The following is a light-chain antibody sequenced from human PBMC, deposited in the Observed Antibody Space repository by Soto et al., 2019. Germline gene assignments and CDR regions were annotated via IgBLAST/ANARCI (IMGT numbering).Light chain of an antibody. J-gene: IGKJ2*01. CDR2: GVS. V-gene: IGKV3-20*01. CDR3: QLFGNSLYT. CDR1: QSVTSNH. Sequence: TLSLLSLSVSHGERITLSCRASQSVTSNHVAWYQQKPGQAPRLLIYGVSSRATGIPDRFSGSGSGTDFTLTISRVEPEDFAVYYCQLFGNSLYTFGQRTKVDIK.